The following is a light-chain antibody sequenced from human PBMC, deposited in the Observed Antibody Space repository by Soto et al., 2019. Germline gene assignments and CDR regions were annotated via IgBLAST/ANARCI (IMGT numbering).Light chain of an antibody. J-gene: IGKJ4*01. CDR2: DAS. V-gene: IGKV1-5*01. Sequence: IQMTQSPSTLSASVGYRVTITCRASQSISSWLAWYQQKPGKAPKLLIYDASSLESGVPSRFSGSGSGTEFTLTISSLQPDDFATYYCQQYNSYPITFGGGTKVDIK. CDR1: QSISSW. CDR3: QQYNSYPIT.